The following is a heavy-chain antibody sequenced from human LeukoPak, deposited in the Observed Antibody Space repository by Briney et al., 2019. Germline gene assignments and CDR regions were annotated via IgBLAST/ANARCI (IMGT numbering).Heavy chain of an antibody. CDR1: GGSIGSYY. Sequence: SETLSLTCTVSGGSIGSYYWSWIRQPAGKGLEWIGRIYTSGSTNYNPSLKSRVTMSVDTSKNQFSLKLSSVTAADTAVYYCARLVRYCSSTSCYKGGYAFDIWGQGTMVTVSS. V-gene: IGHV4-4*07. D-gene: IGHD2-2*02. CDR3: ARLVRYCSSTSCYKGGYAFDI. J-gene: IGHJ3*02. CDR2: IYTSGST.